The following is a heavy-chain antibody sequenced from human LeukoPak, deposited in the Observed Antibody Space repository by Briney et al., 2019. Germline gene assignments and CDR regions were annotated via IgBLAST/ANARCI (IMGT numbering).Heavy chain of an antibody. Sequence: GRSLRLSCAASGFTFSSYGMHWVRQAPGKGLEWVAVISYDGSNKYYADSVKGRFTISRDNSKNTLYLQMNSLRAEDTAVYYCARVIRLYDAFDIWGQGTMVTVSS. D-gene: IGHD2-2*02. CDR2: ISYDGSNK. J-gene: IGHJ3*02. V-gene: IGHV3-30*03. CDR3: ARVIRLYDAFDI. CDR1: GFTFSSYG.